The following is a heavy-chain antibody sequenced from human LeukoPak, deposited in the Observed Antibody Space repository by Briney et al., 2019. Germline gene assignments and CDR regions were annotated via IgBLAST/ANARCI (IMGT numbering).Heavy chain of an antibody. CDR1: GFTFSSYA. V-gene: IGHV3-30-3*01. CDR3: ARGQLELLVYYYYMDV. D-gene: IGHD1-7*01. J-gene: IGHJ6*03. CDR2: ISYDGSNK. Sequence: GGSLRLSCAASGFTFSSYAMHWVRQAPGKGLEWVAVISYDGSNKYYADSVKGRFTISRDNSKNTLYLQTNSLRAEDTAVYYCARGQLELLVYYYYMDVWGKGTTVTVSS.